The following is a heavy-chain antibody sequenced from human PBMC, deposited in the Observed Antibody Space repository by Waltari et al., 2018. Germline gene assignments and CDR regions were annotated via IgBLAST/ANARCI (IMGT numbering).Heavy chain of an antibody. V-gene: IGHV3-30*01. J-gene: IGHJ4*02. CDR3: ARGIAAAEKVGY. CDR2: ISYDGSNK. D-gene: IGHD6-13*01. CDR1: GFTFRSYA. Sequence: QVQLVESGGGVVQPGRSLRLSCAASGFTFRSYAMHWVRQAPGKGLEWVAVISYDGSNKYYADSVKGRFTISRDNSKNTLYLQMNSLRAEDTAVYYCARGIAAAEKVGYWGQGTLVTVSS.